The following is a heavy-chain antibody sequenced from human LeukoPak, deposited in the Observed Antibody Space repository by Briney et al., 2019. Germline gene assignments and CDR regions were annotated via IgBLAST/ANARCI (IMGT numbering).Heavy chain of an antibody. CDR3: ARDSYCSGGSCYGTIWFDP. CDR1: GFTFSSYW. V-gene: IGHV3-7*01. CDR2: IEQDGSEK. J-gene: IGHJ5*02. D-gene: IGHD2-15*01. Sequence: GGSLRLSCAASGFTFSSYWMSWVRQAPGKGLEWVANIEQDGSEKYYVDSVKGRFTISRDNAKNSLYLQMNSLRAEDTAVYYCARDSYCSGGSCYGTIWFDPWGQGTLVTVSS.